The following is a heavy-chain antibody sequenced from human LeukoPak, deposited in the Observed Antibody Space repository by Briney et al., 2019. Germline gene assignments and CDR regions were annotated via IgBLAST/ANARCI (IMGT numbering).Heavy chain of an antibody. Sequence: EGSLRLSCAASGFTVSSNYMSWVRQAPGKGLEWVSVIYSGGSTYYADSVKGRFTISRDNSKNALYLQMNSLRAEDTAVYYCARDYYDSSGAGSLWGQGTLVTVSS. J-gene: IGHJ4*02. CDR3: ARDYYDSSGAGSL. D-gene: IGHD3-22*01. CDR1: GFTVSSNY. V-gene: IGHV3-66*02. CDR2: IYSGGST.